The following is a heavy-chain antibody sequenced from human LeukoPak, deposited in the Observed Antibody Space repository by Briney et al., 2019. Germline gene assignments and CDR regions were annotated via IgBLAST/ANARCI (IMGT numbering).Heavy chain of an antibody. CDR3: AHRLAANSNGWVGGYFNY. CDR1: GFSVGRSAVN. D-gene: IGHD2/OR15-2a*01. CDR2: IYWDNDE. Sequence: PTEPLTVVCSYCGFSVGRSAVNVGKIRQSPGKTLEWLALIYWDNDERYSPSLRSRLTITKDTSKKQVVLTMTYMEPVDTATYYFAHRLAANSNGWVGGYFNYWGQGILVAVS. J-gene: IGHJ4*02. V-gene: IGHV2-5*02.